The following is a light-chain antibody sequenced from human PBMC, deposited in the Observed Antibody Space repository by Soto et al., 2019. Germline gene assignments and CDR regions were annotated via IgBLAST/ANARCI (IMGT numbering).Light chain of an antibody. CDR2: EVS. V-gene: IGLV2-14*01. J-gene: IGLJ1*01. Sequence: QSALTQPASVSGSPGQSITISCTGTSSDGGGYNSVSWYQHHPGKAPKLMIYEVSNRPSGVSDRFSGSKSGNTASLTISGPQAEDEADYYCSSYTTLSGLEYVFGTGTKVTVL. CDR3: SSYTTLSGLEYV. CDR1: SSDGGGYNS.